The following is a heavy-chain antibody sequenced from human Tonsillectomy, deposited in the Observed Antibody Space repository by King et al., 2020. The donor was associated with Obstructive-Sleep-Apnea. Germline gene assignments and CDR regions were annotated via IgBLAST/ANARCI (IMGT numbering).Heavy chain of an antibody. CDR3: ARHGCGGDSDAFDI. D-gene: IGHD2-21*02. CDR2: IYPGDSDT. V-gene: IGHV5-51*01. CDR1: GYIFITYW. Sequence: VQLVQSGAEVKKPGESLKISCKASGYIFITYWIGWVRQMPGKGLELMAIIYPGDSDTTYSPSFQGQVTISADKSISTAYLQWSSLKASDTAMYYCARHGCGGDSDAFDIWGQGTMVTVSS. J-gene: IGHJ3*02.